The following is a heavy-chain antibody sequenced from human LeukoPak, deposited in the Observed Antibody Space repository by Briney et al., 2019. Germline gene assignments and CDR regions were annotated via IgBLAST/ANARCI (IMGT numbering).Heavy chain of an antibody. J-gene: IGHJ3*02. D-gene: IGHD3-22*01. CDR3: AREGYDSSGSSLWNAFDI. CDR1: GGSISSGGYY. V-gene: IGHV4-31*03. Sequence: PSETLSLTCTVSGGSISSGGYYWSWIRQHPGKGLEWIGYIYHSGSTYYNPSLKSRVTISVDRSKNQFSLKLSSVTAADTAVYYCAREGYDSSGSSLWNAFDIWGQGTMVTVSS. CDR2: IYHSGST.